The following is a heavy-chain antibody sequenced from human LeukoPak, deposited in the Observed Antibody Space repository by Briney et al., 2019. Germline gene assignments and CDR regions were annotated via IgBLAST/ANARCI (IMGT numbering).Heavy chain of an antibody. J-gene: IGHJ4*02. Sequence: PSETLSLTCTVSGGSISSSGYYWGWIRQPPGKGLEWIGNIYYTGTTYYNPSLKSRVTISVDTSKNQFSLRLSSVTAADTAVYYCVRDDSGTSAGNFDYWAQGTLVTVSS. CDR2: IYYTGTT. D-gene: IGHD1-26*01. CDR3: VRDDSGTSAGNFDY. CDR1: GGSISSSGYY. V-gene: IGHV4-39*02.